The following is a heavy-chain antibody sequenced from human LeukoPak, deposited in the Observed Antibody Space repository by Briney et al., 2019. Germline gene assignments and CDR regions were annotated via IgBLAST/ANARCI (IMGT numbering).Heavy chain of an antibody. J-gene: IGHJ4*02. CDR1: GFTFHHYS. V-gene: IGHV3-43*01. CDR2: ISWDGGIT. CDR3: ARDLPNDIESPGGYFDY. D-gene: IGHD3-16*01. Sequence: GGSLRLSCAASGFTFHHYSMHWVRQPPGKGLEWVSLISWDGGITYYADSVRGRFTISRDNSKNSLSLEMNSLRTEDTALYYCARDLPNDIESPGGYFDYWGQGTLVTVSS.